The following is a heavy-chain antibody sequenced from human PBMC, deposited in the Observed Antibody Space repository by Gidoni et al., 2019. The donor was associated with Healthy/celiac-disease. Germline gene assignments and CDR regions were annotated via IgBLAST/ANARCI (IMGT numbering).Heavy chain of an antibody. V-gene: IGHV3-23*04. CDR2: ISGSGGST. CDR1: GFTFSSYA. CDR3: AKDSTVYYDSSGYYPS. J-gene: IGHJ5*02. D-gene: IGHD3-22*01. Sequence: EVQLVESGGGLVQPGGSLRLSCAASGFTFSSYAMSWVRQAPGKGLEWVSAISGSGGSTYYADSVKGRFTISRDNSKNTLYLQMNSLRAEDTAVYYCAKDSTVYYDSSGYYPSWGQGTLVTVSS.